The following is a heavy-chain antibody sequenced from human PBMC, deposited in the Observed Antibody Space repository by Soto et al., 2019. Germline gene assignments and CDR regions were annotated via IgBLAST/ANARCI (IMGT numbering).Heavy chain of an antibody. CDR3: ARHSDTAMVTVHY. D-gene: IGHD5-18*01. V-gene: IGHV4-39*01. CDR1: GGSISSSSYY. CDR2: IYYSGST. Sequence: PSETLSLTCTVSGGSISSSSYYWGWIRQPPGKGLEWIGSIYYSGSTYYNPSLKSRVTISVDTSKNQFSLKLSSVTAADTAVYYCARHSDTAMVTVHYSGQGTLVTVSS. J-gene: IGHJ4*02.